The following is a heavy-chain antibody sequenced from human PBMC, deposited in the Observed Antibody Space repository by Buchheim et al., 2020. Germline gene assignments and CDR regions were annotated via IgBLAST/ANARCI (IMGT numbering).Heavy chain of an antibody. V-gene: IGHV3-23*01. D-gene: IGHD3-9*01. CDR2: ISGSGSST. CDR3: AKAGKDILTQIDF. Sequence: EVQLLESGGGLVQPGGSLRLSCAASGFTFSTYAMGWVRQAPGKGLEWVSGISGSGSSTYYADSVKGRFTISRDNSTNTLYLQMNSLRAEDTAVYYCAKAGKDILTQIDFWGQGTL. J-gene: IGHJ4*02. CDR1: GFTFSTYA.